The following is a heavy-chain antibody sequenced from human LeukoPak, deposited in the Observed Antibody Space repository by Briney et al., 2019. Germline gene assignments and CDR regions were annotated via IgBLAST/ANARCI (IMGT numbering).Heavy chain of an antibody. CDR3: ARRGSGSYSDY. V-gene: IGHV5-10-1*01. D-gene: IGHD3-10*01. CDR1: GYSFTSYW. J-gene: IGHJ4*02. CDR2: IDPSDSYT. Sequence: GESLKISCKGSGYSFTSYWISWVRQMPGKGLEWMGRIDPSDSYTDYSPSFQGHVAISADKSIRTAYLQWSSLKASDTAMYYCARRGSGSYSDYWGQGTLVTVSS.